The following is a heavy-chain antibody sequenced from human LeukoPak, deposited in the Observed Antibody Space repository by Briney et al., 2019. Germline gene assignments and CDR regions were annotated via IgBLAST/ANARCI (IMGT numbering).Heavy chain of an antibody. CDR1: GFTFSSYS. J-gene: IGHJ3*02. CDR3: ARDIWLLRNHDAFDI. V-gene: IGHV3-21*01. Sequence: GGSLRLSCAASGFTFSSYSMNWVRQAPGKELEWVSSISSSSSYIYYADSVKGRFTISRDNAKNSLYLQMNSLRAEDTAVYYCARDIWLLRNHDAFDIWGQGTMVTVSS. CDR2: ISSSSSYI. D-gene: IGHD2-15*01.